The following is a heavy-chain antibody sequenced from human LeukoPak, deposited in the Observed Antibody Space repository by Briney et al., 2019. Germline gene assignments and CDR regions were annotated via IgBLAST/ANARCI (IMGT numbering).Heavy chain of an antibody. D-gene: IGHD2-2*01. CDR2: IIPILGIA. J-gene: IGHJ4*02. CDR3: ARDGGSTAHDY. V-gene: IGHV1-69*04. Sequence: SVKVSCKASGGTFSSYAISWVRQAPGQGLEWMGRIIPILGIANYAQKFQGRVTITADKSTSTAYMELSSLRSEDTAVYYCARDGGSTAHDYWGQGTLVTVSS. CDR1: GGTFSSYA.